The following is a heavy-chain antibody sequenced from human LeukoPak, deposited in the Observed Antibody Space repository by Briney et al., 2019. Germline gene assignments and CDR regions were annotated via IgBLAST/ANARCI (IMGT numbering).Heavy chain of an antibody. CDR2: ISSSGSTI. V-gene: IGHV3-48*04. J-gene: IGHJ5*02. CDR3: ARETIQLWLKSGFDP. Sequence: GGSLRLSCAASGFTFSSYSMNWVRQAPGKGLEWVSYISSSGSTIYYADSVKGRFTISRDNAKNSLYLQMNSLRAEDTAVYYCARETIQLWLKSGFDPWGQRTLVTVSS. D-gene: IGHD5-18*01. CDR1: GFTFSSYS.